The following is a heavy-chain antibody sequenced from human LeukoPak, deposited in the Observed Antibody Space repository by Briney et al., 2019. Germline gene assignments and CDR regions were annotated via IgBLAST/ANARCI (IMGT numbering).Heavy chain of an antibody. Sequence: GGSLRLSCATSGFIFSTYALSWVRQAPGKGLEWASSISGSGGSTYHADSVKGRFTISRDSSKNTLYLQMNSLRAEDTAIYYCARVIRAGPGKGYFDYWGQGTLVTVSS. CDR1: GFIFSTYA. D-gene: IGHD6-13*01. CDR2: ISGSGGST. V-gene: IGHV3-23*01. CDR3: ARVIRAGPGKGYFDY. J-gene: IGHJ4*02.